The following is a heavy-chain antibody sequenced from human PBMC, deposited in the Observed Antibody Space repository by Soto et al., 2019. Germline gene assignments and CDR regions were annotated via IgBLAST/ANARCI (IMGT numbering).Heavy chain of an antibody. CDR3: AKAVGNYWAFDY. CDR1: GFSFSTYG. V-gene: IGHV3-30*18. Sequence: GGSLRLSCAASGFSFSTYGMHWVRQAPGKGLEWVAFISNDGSNKYYADSVKGRFTISRDNSKNTLYLQMNSLRAEDTAVYYSAKAVGNYWAFDYWGQGTLVTVSS. CDR2: ISNDGSNK. J-gene: IGHJ4*02. D-gene: IGHD1-26*01.